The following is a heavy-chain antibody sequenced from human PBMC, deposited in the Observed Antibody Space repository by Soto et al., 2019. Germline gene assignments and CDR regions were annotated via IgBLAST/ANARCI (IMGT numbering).Heavy chain of an antibody. CDR1: GGSISSSSYY. D-gene: IGHD3-10*01. Sequence: QLQLQESGPGLVKPSGTLSLACTVSGGSISSSSYYWGWIRQPPGKGLEWIGSIYYSGSTYYNPSLKSRVTVSVDTSKNQFSLKLSSVTAADTAVYYCASISNYYGSGSPRYYFDYWGQGTLVTVSS. J-gene: IGHJ4*02. CDR2: IYYSGST. CDR3: ASISNYYGSGSPRYYFDY. V-gene: IGHV4-39*01.